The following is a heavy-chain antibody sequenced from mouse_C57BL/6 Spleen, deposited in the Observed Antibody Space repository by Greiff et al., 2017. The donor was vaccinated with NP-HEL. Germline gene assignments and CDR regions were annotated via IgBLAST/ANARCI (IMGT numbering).Heavy chain of an antibody. CDR2: INPSNGGT. CDR3: AREAGSSPYFDY. D-gene: IGHD1-1*01. CDR1: GYTFTSYW. J-gene: IGHJ2*01. Sequence: QVQLQQSGTELVKPGASVKLSCKASGYTFTSYWMHWVKQRPGQGLEWIGNINPSNGGTNYNEKFKSKATLTVDKSSSTAYMQLSSLTSEDSAVYYCAREAGSSPYFDYWGQGTTLTVSS. V-gene: IGHV1-53*01.